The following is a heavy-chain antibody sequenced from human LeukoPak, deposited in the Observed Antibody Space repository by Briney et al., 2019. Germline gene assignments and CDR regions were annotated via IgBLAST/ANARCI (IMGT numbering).Heavy chain of an antibody. CDR2: IYYSGST. CDR3: ARGKRPEYYYDSSGALDY. V-gene: IGHV4-59*11. Sequence: SETLSLTCTHPVGSISIHYWSCIRHPPEKGLEWIGYIYYSGSTNYNHSLKSRVTISVDTSKNQFSLKLSSVTAADTAVYYCARGKRPEYYYDSSGALDYWGQGTLVTVSS. D-gene: IGHD3-22*01. CDR1: VGSISIHY. J-gene: IGHJ4*02.